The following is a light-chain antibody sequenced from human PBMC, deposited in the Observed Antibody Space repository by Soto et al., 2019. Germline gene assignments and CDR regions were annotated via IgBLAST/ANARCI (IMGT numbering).Light chain of an antibody. J-gene: IGLJ2*01. CDR3: PSYDSSLSAVV. CDR2: VNS. V-gene: IGLV1-40*01. CDR1: SSNIRAGYD. Sequence: QSVLTQPPSVSGAPGQRGTISCTGRSSNIRAGYDVHWYQQLPGTAPKILIYVNSNRHSGVPDRFSGSKSGTSASLAITGLQAEDEADYYCPSYDSSLSAVVFGGGTKLTVL.